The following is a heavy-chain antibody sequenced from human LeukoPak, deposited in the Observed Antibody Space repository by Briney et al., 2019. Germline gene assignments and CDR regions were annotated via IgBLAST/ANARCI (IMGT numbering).Heavy chain of an antibody. CDR3: AQALWFGELLSSYYYGMDV. J-gene: IGHJ6*02. CDR1: GGTFSSYA. CDR2: IIPIFGTA. V-gene: IGHV1-69*01. D-gene: IGHD3-10*01. Sequence: ASVKVSCMASGGTFSSYAISRVRQAPGQGLEWMGGIIPIFGTANYAQKFQGRVTITADESTSTAYMELSSLRSEDAAVYYCAQALWFGELLSSYYYGMDVWGQGTTVTVSS.